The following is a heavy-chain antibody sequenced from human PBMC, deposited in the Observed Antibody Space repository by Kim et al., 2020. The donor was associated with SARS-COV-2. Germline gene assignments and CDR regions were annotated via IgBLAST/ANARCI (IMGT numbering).Heavy chain of an antibody. CDR1: GYSFTSYW. D-gene: IGHD3-10*01. CDR3: ARRVRGSGSYYWFDP. V-gene: IGHV5-51*01. CDR2: IYPGDSDT. J-gene: IGHJ5*02. Sequence: GESLKISCKGSGYSFTSYWIGWVRQMPGKGLEWMGIIYPGDSDTRYSPSFQGQVTISADKSISTAYLQWSSLKASDTAMYYCARRVRGSGSYYWFDPWGQGTLVTVSS.